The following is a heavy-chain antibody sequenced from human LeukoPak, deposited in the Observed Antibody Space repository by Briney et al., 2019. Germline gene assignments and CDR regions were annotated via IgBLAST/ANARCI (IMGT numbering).Heavy chain of an antibody. Sequence: PSETLSLTCAVSGGSTNTGTYYWGWIRQPPGKGLEWIGSIYYSGSTYSSSSLKSRVTISVDTSKNQFSLKVRSLTAADTAVYYCATRNWDYGHFDYWGQGTLVTVSS. CDR3: ATRNWDYGHFDY. CDR2: IYYSGST. D-gene: IGHD1-7*01. CDR1: GGSTNTGTYY. V-gene: IGHV4-39*01. J-gene: IGHJ4*02.